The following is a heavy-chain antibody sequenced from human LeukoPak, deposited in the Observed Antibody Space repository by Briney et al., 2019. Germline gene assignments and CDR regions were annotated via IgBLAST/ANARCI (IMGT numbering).Heavy chain of an antibody. J-gene: IGHJ4*02. CDR3: ARYMVRGETGLDY. Sequence: ASVKVSCKASGHPFTNYYMHWVRQAPGQGLEWMGWINPNSGDTNYAQNFQGRVTMTRDTSISTAYMELSRLRSDDTAVYYCARYMVRGETGLDYWGQGTLVTVSS. CDR2: INPNSGDT. D-gene: IGHD3-10*01. V-gene: IGHV1-2*02. CDR1: GHPFTNYY.